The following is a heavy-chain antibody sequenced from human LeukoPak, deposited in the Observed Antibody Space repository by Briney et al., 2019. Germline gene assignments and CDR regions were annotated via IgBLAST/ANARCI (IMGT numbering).Heavy chain of an antibody. J-gene: IGHJ4*02. V-gene: IGHV3-30*18. CDR2: ISYDGSNK. CDR3: AKGDYYFDY. CDR1: GFTLSSYG. Sequence: AGGSLRLSCAASGFTLSSYGMHWVRQAPGKGLEWVAVISYDGSNKYYANSVKGRFTISRDNSKNTLYLQMNSLRAEDTAVYYCAKGDYYFDYWGQGTLVTVSS. D-gene: IGHD1-26*01.